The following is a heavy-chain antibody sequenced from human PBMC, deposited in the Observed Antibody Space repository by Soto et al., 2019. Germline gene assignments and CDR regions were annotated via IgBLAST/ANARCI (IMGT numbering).Heavy chain of an antibody. CDR1: GGSVSGYY. J-gene: IGHJ4*02. Sequence: SETLSLTGAVYGGSVSGYYWSWIREPPGKGLEWIGEINHSGSTNYNPSLKSRVTISVDTSKNQFSLKLSSVTAADTAVYYCARDKVAVAGTSVDYWGQGTLVTVSS. D-gene: IGHD6-19*01. CDR2: INHSGST. V-gene: IGHV4-34*01. CDR3: ARDKVAVAGTSVDY.